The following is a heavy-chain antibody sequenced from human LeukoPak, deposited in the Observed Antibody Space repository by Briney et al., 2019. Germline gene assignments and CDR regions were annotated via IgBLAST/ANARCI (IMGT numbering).Heavy chain of an antibody. CDR2: IRYDGSNK. Sequence: GGSLRLSCAASGFTFSSHAMSWVRQAPGKGLEWVAFIRYDGSNKYYADSVKGRFTISRDNSKNTLYLQMNSLRAEDTAVYYCAKSRTSPAYFDYWGQGTLVTVSS. CDR3: AKSRTSPAYFDY. V-gene: IGHV3-30*02. D-gene: IGHD2-2*01. J-gene: IGHJ4*02. CDR1: GFTFSSHA.